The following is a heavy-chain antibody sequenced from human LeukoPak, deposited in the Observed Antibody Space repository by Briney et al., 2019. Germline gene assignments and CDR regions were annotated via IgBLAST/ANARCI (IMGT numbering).Heavy chain of an antibody. CDR2: ISGSGAST. J-gene: IGHJ4*02. CDR1: GFTFSSYA. V-gene: IGHV3-23*01. Sequence: GGSLRLSCAASGFTFSSYAMSWVRQAPGKGLEWVSTISGSGASTYYADSVKGRFTISRDNSKNTLYLQMNNLRAEDTAVYYCAKVGVAGPFDYWGQGTLVTVSS. D-gene: IGHD6-19*01. CDR3: AKVGVAGPFDY.